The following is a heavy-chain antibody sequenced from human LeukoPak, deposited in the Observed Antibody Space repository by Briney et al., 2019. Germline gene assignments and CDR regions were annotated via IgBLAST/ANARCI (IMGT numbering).Heavy chain of an antibody. Sequence: PGGSLRLSCAASGFTFSSYEVNWVRQAPGKGLEWVSYISSSGSTIYYADSVKGRFTISRDNAKNSLYLQMNSLRAEDTAVYYCARDRRFGEFDYWGQGTLVTVSS. D-gene: IGHD3-10*01. CDR2: ISSSGSTI. V-gene: IGHV3-48*03. J-gene: IGHJ4*02. CDR1: GFTFSSYE. CDR3: ARDRRFGEFDY.